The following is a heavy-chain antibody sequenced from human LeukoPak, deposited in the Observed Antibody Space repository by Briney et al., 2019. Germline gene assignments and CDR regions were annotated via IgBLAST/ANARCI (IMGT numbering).Heavy chain of an antibody. Sequence: GRSLRLSCAASGFTFDDYAMHWVRQAPGKGLEWVSGINGNSGNIGYADSVKGRFIISRDNAKNSLYLQMNSLRAEDTALYYCAKDMRSYYGSGSYYNVFDYWGQGTLVTVPS. D-gene: IGHD3-10*01. CDR3: AKDMRSYYGSGSYYNVFDY. CDR1: GFTFDDYA. J-gene: IGHJ4*02. CDR2: INGNSGNI. V-gene: IGHV3-9*01.